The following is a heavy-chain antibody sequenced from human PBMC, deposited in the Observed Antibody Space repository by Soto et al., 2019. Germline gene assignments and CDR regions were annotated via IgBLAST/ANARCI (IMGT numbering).Heavy chain of an antibody. J-gene: IGHJ5*02. CDR1: GYTFISYA. D-gene: IGHD3-22*01. CDR2: VSAEDGST. CDR3: ARDPRIHPDSSRGGGLDP. Sequence: QAQLVQSGPEVKQPGASVKISCKASGYTFISYAISWVRQAPGQGLQWMGRVSAEDGSTNYAERIHGRVTMTTDTHTNAAYMELRSLGYDDTAVYYCARDPRIHPDSSRGGGLDPWGQGTPVTVSS. V-gene: IGHV1-18*01.